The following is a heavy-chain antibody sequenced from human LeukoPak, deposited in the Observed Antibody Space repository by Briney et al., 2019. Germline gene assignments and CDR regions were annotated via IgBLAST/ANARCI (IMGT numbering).Heavy chain of an antibody. CDR3: AKDMKVAAGPFEY. J-gene: IGHJ4*02. V-gene: IGHV3-23*01. D-gene: IGHD6-13*01. CDR2: IFPSGGEI. Sequence: GGSLRLSCEASGFTFSTFAMIWVRQPPGKGLEWVSSIFPSGGEIHYADSVRGRFTISRDNSKSTLSLQMNSLRAEDTAIYYCAKDMKVAAGPFEYWGQGTLVIVSS. CDR1: GFTFSTFA.